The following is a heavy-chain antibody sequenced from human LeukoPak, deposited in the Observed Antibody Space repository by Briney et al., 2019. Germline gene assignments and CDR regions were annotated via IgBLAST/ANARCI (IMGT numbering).Heavy chain of an antibody. V-gene: IGHV3-23*01. CDR3: AKDAGTYPFYFDS. Sequence: PGGSLRLSCAASGFTVIRNYMDWVRQAPGKGLEWVSSISGSGGHTYYADSVKGRFTVSRDNSKNTLYLQMSSLRAEDTAFYRCAKDAGTYPFYFDSWGPGSLVTVSS. CDR2: ISGSGGHT. J-gene: IGHJ4*02. CDR1: GFTVIRNY.